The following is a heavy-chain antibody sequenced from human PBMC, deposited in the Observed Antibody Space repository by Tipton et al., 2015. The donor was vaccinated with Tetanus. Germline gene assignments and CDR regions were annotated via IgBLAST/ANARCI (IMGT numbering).Heavy chain of an antibody. D-gene: IGHD1-26*01. CDR1: GGSISSGDYY. CDR2: TYYSGST. CDR3: ARRRGVYSGGYFDY. V-gene: IGHV4-30-4*01. Sequence: TLSLTCTVSGGSISSGDYYWSWIRQPPGKGLEWIGYTYYSGSTYYNPSLKSRVTISVDTSKNQFSLKLSSVTAADTAVYYCARRRGVYSGGYFDYWGQGTLVTVSS. J-gene: IGHJ4*02.